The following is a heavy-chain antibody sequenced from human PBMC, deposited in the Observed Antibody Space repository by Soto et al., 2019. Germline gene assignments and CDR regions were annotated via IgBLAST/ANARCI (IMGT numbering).Heavy chain of an antibody. CDR1: GGSVSNDNFY. V-gene: IGHV4-61*01. D-gene: IGHD3-16*01. CDR3: ARGLTMGQLPSHFDH. J-gene: IGHJ5*02. CDR2: VHSSGIT. Sequence: PSETLSLTCTVSGGSVSNDNFYWSWIRQPPGKGLEWIGYVHSSGITNYNPSLKRRVTISVDTSRNQFSLRLSSVTAADTAVYYCARGLTMGQLPSHFDHWGQ.